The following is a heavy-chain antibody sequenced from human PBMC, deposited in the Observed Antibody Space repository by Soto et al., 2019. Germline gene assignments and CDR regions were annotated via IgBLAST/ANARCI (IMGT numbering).Heavy chain of an antibody. CDR1: GGSFSGYY. CDR2: INHSGTT. CDR3: AAHHQVPTLVV. D-gene: IGHD6-6*01. J-gene: IGHJ3*01. V-gene: IGHV4-34*01. Sequence: SEALSLTCAVYGGSFSGYYWSWIRQPPGKGLEWIGEINHSGTTNYNPSLKSRVTISVDTSKNQFSLKLSSVTAADTAVYYCAAHHQVPTLVVWGQGIMVTVSS.